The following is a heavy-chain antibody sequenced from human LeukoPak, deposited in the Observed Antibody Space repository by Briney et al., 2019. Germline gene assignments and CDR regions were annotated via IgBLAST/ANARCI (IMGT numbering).Heavy chain of an antibody. J-gene: IGHJ4*02. D-gene: IGHD3-10*01. CDR3: ARESPRGITMVRGVDY. Sequence: ASVKVSCKASGYTFTGYYMHWVRQAPGQGLEWMGRINPNSGGTSYAQKFQGRVTMTRDTSISTAYMELSRLRSDDTAVYYCARESPRGITMVRGVDYWGQGTLVTVSS. V-gene: IGHV1-2*06. CDR2: INPNSGGT. CDR1: GYTFTGYY.